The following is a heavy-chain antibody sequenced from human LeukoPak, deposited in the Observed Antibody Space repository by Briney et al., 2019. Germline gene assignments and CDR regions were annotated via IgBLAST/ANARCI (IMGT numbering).Heavy chain of an antibody. J-gene: IGHJ5*02. Sequence: SVKVSCKASGGTFSSYAISWVRQAPGQGLEWMGGIIPIFGTANYAQKFQGRVTITADKSTSTAYMELSSLRSEDTAVYYCARDEEGDCGGDCYNWFAPWGQGTLVTVSS. CDR3: ARDEEGDCGGDCYNWFAP. CDR1: GGTFSSYA. D-gene: IGHD2-21*02. V-gene: IGHV1-69*06. CDR2: IIPIFGTA.